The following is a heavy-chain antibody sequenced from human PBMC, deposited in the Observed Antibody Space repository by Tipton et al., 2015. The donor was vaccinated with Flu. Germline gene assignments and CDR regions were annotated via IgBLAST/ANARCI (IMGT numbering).Heavy chain of an antibody. CDR3: TAGVGATDHDY. CDR1: GLTFSKAW. V-gene: IGHV3-15*01. Sequence: SLRLSCEASGLTFSKAWMSWVRQAPGKGLEWVGRIKSKTGSGTRDFAAPVKGRFSISRDDSKNTLYLQMNSLKTEDTAVYYCTAGVGATDHDYWGQGTLVTVSS. J-gene: IGHJ4*02. CDR2: IKSKTGSGTR. D-gene: IGHD1-26*01.